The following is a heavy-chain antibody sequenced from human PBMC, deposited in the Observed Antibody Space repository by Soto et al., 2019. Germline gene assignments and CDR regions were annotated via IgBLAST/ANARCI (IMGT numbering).Heavy chain of an antibody. CDR2: FDPEDGET. Sequence: ASVKVSCKVSGYTLTELSMHWVRQAPGKGLEWMGGFDPEDGETIYAQKFQGRVTMTEDTSTDTAYMELGSLRSEDTAVYYCATVNRYNGKPFDYWGQGTLVTVSS. V-gene: IGHV1-24*01. CDR3: ATVNRYNGKPFDY. D-gene: IGHD1-20*01. CDR1: GYTLTELS. J-gene: IGHJ4*02.